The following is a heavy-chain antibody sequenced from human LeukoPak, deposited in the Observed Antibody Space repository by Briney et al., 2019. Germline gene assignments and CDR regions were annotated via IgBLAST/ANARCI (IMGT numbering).Heavy chain of an antibody. J-gene: IGHJ5*02. Sequence: GGSLRLSCAASGFTFTTYWMGWVRQAPGKGLEWVANIKQDGSEKYYVDSVKGRFTISRDNAKNSLYLQMNSLRAEDTAMYYCARPLMYYYGSETYFWFDPWGQGTLVTVSS. CDR2: IKQDGSEK. V-gene: IGHV3-7*01. CDR3: ARPLMYYYGSETYFWFDP. D-gene: IGHD3-10*01. CDR1: GFTFTTYW.